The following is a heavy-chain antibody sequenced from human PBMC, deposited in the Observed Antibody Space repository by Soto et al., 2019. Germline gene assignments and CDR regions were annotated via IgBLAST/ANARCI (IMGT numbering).Heavy chain of an antibody. CDR1: GFIVSSNQ. CDR2: IYSGHTT. Sequence: GGSMRISCVASGFIVSSNQMSWVRQAPGKGLEWVSVIYSGHTTYYADSVEGRFTISRDDSKNTLYLQMNSLRVEDTAVYYCVRGPSDHKLRLVEWPYGDYWGQGALVTVS. CDR3: VRGPSDHKLRLVEWPYGDY. J-gene: IGHJ4*02. V-gene: IGHV3-53*01. D-gene: IGHD3-3*01.